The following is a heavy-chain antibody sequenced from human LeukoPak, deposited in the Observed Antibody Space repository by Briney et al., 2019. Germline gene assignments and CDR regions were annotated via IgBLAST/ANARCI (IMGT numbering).Heavy chain of an antibody. D-gene: IGHD5-18*01. CDR3: ASDGWVTTYYFDY. CDR2: MNPNSGNT. Sequence: ASVKVSCKASGYTFTSYDINWVRQATGQGLEWMGWMNPNSGNTGYAQKFQGRVTITRNTSISTAYMELSSLRSEDTAVYYCASDGWVTTYYFDYWGQGTLVTVSS. CDR1: GYTFTSYD. V-gene: IGHV1-8*03. J-gene: IGHJ4*02.